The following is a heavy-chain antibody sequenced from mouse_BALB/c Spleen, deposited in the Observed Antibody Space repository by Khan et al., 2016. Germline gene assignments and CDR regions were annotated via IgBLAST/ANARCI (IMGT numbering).Heavy chain of an antibody. V-gene: IGHV2-6-7*01. CDR1: FFSVTGFP. J-gene: IGHJ3*01. Sequence: QVQLNASFPFLFSPSPILSITFTFSFFSVTGFPVNWVRQPPGKGLEWLGVIWGDGSTDYDSALKSRLSISKDDSKSQVFLKMNSLQTDDTARYYCASYYDYDGGFAYWGQGTLVTVSA. CDR3: ASYYDYDGGFAY. D-gene: IGHD2-4*01. CDR2: IWGDGST.